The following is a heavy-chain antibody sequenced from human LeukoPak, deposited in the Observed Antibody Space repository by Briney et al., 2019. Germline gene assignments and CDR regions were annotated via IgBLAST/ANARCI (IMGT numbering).Heavy chain of an antibody. CDR3: ARLNSGSYFLAGYYFDY. J-gene: IGHJ4*02. Sequence: PGGSLRLSCAASGFTFSSYWMSWVRQAPGKGLEWVANIKQDGSEKYYVDSVKGRFTISRDNAKNSLYLQMNSLRAEDTAVYYCARLNSGSYFLAGYYFDYWGQGTLVTVSS. CDR1: GFTFSSYW. CDR2: IKQDGSEK. D-gene: IGHD1-26*01. V-gene: IGHV3-7*01.